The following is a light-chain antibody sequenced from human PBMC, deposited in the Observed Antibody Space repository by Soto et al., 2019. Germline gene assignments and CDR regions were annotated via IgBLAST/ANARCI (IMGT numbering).Light chain of an antibody. J-gene: IGLJ2*01. V-gene: IGLV2-23*02. CDR2: EVS. CDR1: NNDVGVWSH. Sequence: ALTQPASVSGSPGQSVTISCTGTNNDVGVWSHVSWYQQHPGKPPKVIIYEVSKWPSGVSKRFSGSKSGNTASLTISGLQAEDEADYYCCSYAGDSAFIFGGGTKLTVL. CDR3: CSYAGDSAFI.